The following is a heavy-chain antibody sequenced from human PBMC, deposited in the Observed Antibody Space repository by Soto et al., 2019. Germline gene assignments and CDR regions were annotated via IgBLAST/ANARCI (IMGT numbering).Heavy chain of an antibody. CDR3: ERVAVAGTRVDY. J-gene: IGHJ4*02. V-gene: IGHV4-4*02. CDR2: IYHSGST. CDR1: GGSISSSNW. Sequence: PSETLSLTCAVSGGSISSSNWWSWVRQPPGKGLEWIGEIYHSGSTNYNPSLKSRVTISVDKSRNQFSLKLSSVTAADTAVYYCERVAVAGTRVDYWGQGTLVTVSS. D-gene: IGHD6-19*01.